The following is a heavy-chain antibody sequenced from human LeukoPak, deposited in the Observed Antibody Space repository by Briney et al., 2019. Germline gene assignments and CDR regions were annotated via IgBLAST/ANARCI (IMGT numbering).Heavy chain of an antibody. CDR1: GGSISGSNYY. CDR2: IYYSGST. J-gene: IGHJ4*02. Sequence: PSETLSLTCTVSGGSISGSNYYWGWIRQPPGKGLEWIGSIYYSGSTYYNPSLKSRVTISVDTSKNQFSLKLSSVTAADTAVYYCARPRGYSGYVDYWGQGTLVTVSS. V-gene: IGHV4-39*01. D-gene: IGHD5-12*01. CDR3: ARPRGYSGYVDY.